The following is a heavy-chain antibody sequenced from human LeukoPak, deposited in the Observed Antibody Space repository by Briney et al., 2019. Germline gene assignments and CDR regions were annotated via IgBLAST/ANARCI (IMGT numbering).Heavy chain of an antibody. D-gene: IGHD1-26*01. CDR2: ISSNGGST. CDR1: GFTFSSYA. J-gene: IGHJ5*02. CDR3: VKDKIVGATGENWFDP. V-gene: IGHV3-64D*06. Sequence: PGGSLRLSCAASGFTFSSYAMNWVRQAPGKGLEYVSAISSNGGSTYYADSVKGRFTISRDNSKNTLYLQMSSLRAEDTAVYYCVKDKIVGATGENWFDPWGQGTLVTVSS.